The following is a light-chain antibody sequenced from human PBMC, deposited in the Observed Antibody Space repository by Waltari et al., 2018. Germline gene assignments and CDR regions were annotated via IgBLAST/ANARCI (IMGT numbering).Light chain of an antibody. CDR2: YNS. CDR3: QVWDSTSDHVV. J-gene: IGLJ2*01. Sequence: SYVLTQPPSVSVAPGKTARITCEGNNIGSKSVHWDQQKPGQTPVLVISYNSDWPSGIPGRFSGSNSGNTATLTISRVEAGDEADYYCQVWDSTSDHVVFGGGTKLTVL. V-gene: IGLV3-21*04. CDR1: NIGSKS.